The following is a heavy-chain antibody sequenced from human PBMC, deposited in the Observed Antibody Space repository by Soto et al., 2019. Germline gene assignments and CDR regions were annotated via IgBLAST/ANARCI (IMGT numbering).Heavy chain of an antibody. J-gene: IGHJ4*02. CDR3: AKSSTGTTNPPDY. Sequence: GGSLRLSCAASGFTFDDYAMHWVRQAPGKGLEWVSGISWNSGSIGYADSVKGRFTISRDNAKNSLYLQMNSLRAEDTALYYCAKSSTGTTNPPDYWGQGTLVTVSS. CDR2: ISWNSGSI. D-gene: IGHD1-7*01. CDR1: GFTFDDYA. V-gene: IGHV3-9*01.